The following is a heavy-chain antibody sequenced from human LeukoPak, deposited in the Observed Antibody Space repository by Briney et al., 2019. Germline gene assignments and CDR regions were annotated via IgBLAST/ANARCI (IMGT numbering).Heavy chain of an antibody. CDR1: GGSSSGYY. CDR3: ASGLVTYYYDSSGYYRIRYAFDI. J-gene: IGHJ3*02. V-gene: IGHV4-34*01. Sequence: SETLSLTCAVYGGSSSGYYWSWIRQPPGKGLEWIGEINHSGSTNYNPSLKSRVTISVDTSKNQFSLKLSSVTAADTAVYYCASGLVTYYYDSSGYYRIRYAFDIWGQGTMVTVSS. CDR2: INHSGST. D-gene: IGHD3-22*01.